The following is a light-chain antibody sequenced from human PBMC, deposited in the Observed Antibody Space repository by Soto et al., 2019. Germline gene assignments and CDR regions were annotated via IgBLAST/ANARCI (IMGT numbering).Light chain of an antibody. Sequence: DIQMTQSPSTLSASVGDRVTITCRASQSISNWLAWYQQKPGKAPKLLIYEASNLQSGVPSRFSGSGSGIEFILTISSLQPDDFATYYCQQYNSYSYTLGQGTKVDNK. CDR3: QQYNSYSYT. CDR1: QSISNW. CDR2: EAS. J-gene: IGKJ2*01. V-gene: IGKV1-5*03.